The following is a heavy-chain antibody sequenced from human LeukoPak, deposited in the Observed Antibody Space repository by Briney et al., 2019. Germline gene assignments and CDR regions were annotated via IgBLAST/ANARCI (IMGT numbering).Heavy chain of an antibody. Sequence: GGSLRLSCAASGFSFNSDWMDWVRQAPGKGLEWVANIKHDESEKNYLDSVKGRFIISRDNAQNSLYLQMNGLRVEDTAVYYCTRRLDDWGQGTLVTVSS. J-gene: IGHJ4*02. CDR3: TRRLDD. CDR2: IKHDESEK. D-gene: IGHD3-16*01. CDR1: GFSFNSDW. V-gene: IGHV3-7*01.